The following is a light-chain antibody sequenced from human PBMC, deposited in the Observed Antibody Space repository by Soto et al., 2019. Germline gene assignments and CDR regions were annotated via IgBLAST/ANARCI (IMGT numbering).Light chain of an antibody. V-gene: IGKV1-5*01. Sequence: DIQMSHSPSTLSASVGDSATLTCRASQNIRNWLAWYPQKAGTAPNPLNYDASSLKRGVPAWFGGSGSGKEFILIISSLQHDDFATHYYQQYNTHSTFGQGTRLEI. CDR1: QNIRNW. J-gene: IGKJ5*01. CDR3: QQYNTHST. CDR2: DAS.